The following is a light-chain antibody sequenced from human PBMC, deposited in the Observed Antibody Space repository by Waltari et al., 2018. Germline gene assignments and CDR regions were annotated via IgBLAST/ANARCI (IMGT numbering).Light chain of an antibody. CDR3: GSWDSSLSNME. Sequence: QSVLTQPPSVSAAPGPRVTISCSGSSSNIGSTYVSWYQQLPGTAPKLLILDNDKRPSGIPDRFSASKSGSSATLGITGLQTGDEADYYCGSWDSSLSNMEFGGGTRLTVL. CDR1: SSNIGSTY. V-gene: IGLV1-51*01. J-gene: IGLJ3*02. CDR2: DND.